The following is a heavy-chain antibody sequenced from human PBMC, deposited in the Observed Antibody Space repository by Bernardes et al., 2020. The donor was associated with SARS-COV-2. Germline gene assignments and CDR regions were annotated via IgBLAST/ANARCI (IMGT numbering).Heavy chain of an antibody. CDR1: GYTFIYYY. Sequence: ASVKVSCMASGYTFIYYYMHWVRQAPGQGLEWMGIINPSGGATNYAQKFQGRVTMTRDTSTSTVYMELSSLRSDDTAVYYCARGPSDFYGMDVWGQGTTVTVSS. J-gene: IGHJ6*02. CDR3: ARGPSDFYGMDV. V-gene: IGHV1-46*01. CDR2: INPSGGAT. D-gene: IGHD6-19*01.